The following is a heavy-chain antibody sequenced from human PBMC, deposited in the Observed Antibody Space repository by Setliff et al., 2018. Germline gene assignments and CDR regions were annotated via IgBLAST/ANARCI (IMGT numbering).Heavy chain of an antibody. D-gene: IGHD3-22*01. CDR2: MHQSGRI. J-gene: IGHJ6*03. CDR1: DGAFSTYY. CDR3: AREGPESDSSGYMDV. V-gene: IGHV4-34*01. Sequence: PSETLSLTCDVYDGAFSTYYWTWIRQPPGKGLEWIGDMHQSGRINFNPSLKSRVTMSAXXXKNQFSLXXXXXXXXXXXXXXCAREGPESDSSGYMDVWGQGTTVTVSS.